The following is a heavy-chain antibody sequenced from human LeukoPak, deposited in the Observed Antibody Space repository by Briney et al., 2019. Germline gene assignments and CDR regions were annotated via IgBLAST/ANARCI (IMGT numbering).Heavy chain of an antibody. D-gene: IGHD3-3*02. CDR1: GGSISSGGYY. Sequence: PSQTLSLTCTVSGGSISSGGYYWSWIRQHPGKGLEWIGYIYYSGSTYYNPSLMSRVTISVDTSKNQFSLKLSSVTAADTAVYYCARGSPFHFFDYWGQGTLVTVSS. J-gene: IGHJ4*02. CDR3: ARGSPFHFFDY. CDR2: IYYSGST. V-gene: IGHV4-31*03.